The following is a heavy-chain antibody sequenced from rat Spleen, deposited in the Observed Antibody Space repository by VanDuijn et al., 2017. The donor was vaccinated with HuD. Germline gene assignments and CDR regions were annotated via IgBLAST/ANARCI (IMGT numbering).Heavy chain of an antibody. J-gene: IGHJ2*01. D-gene: IGHD1-1*01. Sequence: EVQLVESGGGLVRPGRSLKLSCAASGFTFSNYDMAWVRQAPTKGLEWVASITSAGDTTYYPDSVKGRFTISRENAYSTLYLQMNSLRSEDTGTYYCTSLLQWSPFDYWGQGVMVTVSS. V-gene: IGHV5S23*01. CDR3: TSLLQWSPFDY. CDR1: GFTFSNYD. CDR2: ITSAGDTT.